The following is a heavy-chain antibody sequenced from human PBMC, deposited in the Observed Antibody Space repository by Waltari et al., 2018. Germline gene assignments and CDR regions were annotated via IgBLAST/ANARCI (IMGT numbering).Heavy chain of an antibody. CDR2: IDPEDGET. CDR3: APLPGGSGQTFDY. J-gene: IGHJ4*02. D-gene: IGHD3-10*01. V-gene: IGHV1-69-2*01. CDR1: GSTFIDYF. Sequence: EVQLVQSGAEVKKPGATVKISCKASGSTFIDYFMHWVQPAPGKGLEWVGRIDPEDGETVYAEKFQGRVTITADTSTDTSYLELSSLRSDDTAVYYCAPLPGGSGQTFDYWGQGTLLTVSS.